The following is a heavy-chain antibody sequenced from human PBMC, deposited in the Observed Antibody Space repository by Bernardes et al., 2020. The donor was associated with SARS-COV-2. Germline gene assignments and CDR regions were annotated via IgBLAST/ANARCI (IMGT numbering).Heavy chain of an antibody. V-gene: IGHV3-7*01. D-gene: IGHD4-17*01. CDR1: GFTFSSYW. CDR2: IKQDGSEK. J-gene: IGHJ6*02. CDR3: ARFTTYYGGNLYYYYYAMDV. Sequence: SLRLSCAASGFTFSSYWMSWVRQAPGKGLEWVANIKQDGSEKYYVDSVKGRFTISRDNAKNSLYLQMNSLRAEDTAVYYCARFTTYYGGNLYYYYYAMDVWGQGTTVTVSS.